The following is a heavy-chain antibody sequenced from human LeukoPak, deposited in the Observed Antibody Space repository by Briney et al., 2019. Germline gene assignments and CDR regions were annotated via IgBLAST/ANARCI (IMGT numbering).Heavy chain of an antibody. CDR2: ISYDGSNK. CDR1: GFTFSSYE. J-gene: IGHJ4*02. Sequence: GGSLRLSCAASGFTFSSYEMNWVRQAPGKGLEWVAVISYDGSNKKYADSVKGRFTISRVNSQKTLYLQMNSLRAEDAAVYYCARGAARMVEMGTMISFEYWGQGTLVTVSS. D-gene: IGHD5-24*01. CDR3: ARGAARMVEMGTMISFEY. V-gene: IGHV3-30*04.